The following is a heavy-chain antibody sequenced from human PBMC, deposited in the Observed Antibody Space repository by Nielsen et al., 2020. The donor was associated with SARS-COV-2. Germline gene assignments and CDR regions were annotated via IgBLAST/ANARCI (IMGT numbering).Heavy chain of an antibody. Sequence: SLKISCAASGFTFDDYAMHWVRQAPGKGLEWVSGISWNSGSIGYADSVKGRFTISRDNAKNSLYLQMNSLRAEDTALYYCAKDTPGMDVWGQGTLVTVSS. CDR3: AKDTPGMDV. CDR2: ISWNSGSI. D-gene: IGHD1-14*01. V-gene: IGHV3-9*01. CDR1: GFTFDDYA. J-gene: IGHJ4*02.